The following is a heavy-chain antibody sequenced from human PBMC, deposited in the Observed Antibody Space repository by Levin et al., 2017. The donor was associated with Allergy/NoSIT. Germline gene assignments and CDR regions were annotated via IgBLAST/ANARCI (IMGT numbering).Heavy chain of an antibody. CDR2: MSGSGGST. Sequence: PGGSLRLSCAASGFTFNNYAMSWVRQAPGRGLEWVSTMSGSGGSTYRTDSVKGRFSISRDNSENTLYLQMNSLRVEDTAIYFCARGGCSGGTCVSDLDLWGRGTLVTVSS. CDR3: ARGGCSGGTCVSDLDL. D-gene: IGHD2-15*01. J-gene: IGHJ2*01. V-gene: IGHV3-23*01. CDR1: GFTFNNYA.